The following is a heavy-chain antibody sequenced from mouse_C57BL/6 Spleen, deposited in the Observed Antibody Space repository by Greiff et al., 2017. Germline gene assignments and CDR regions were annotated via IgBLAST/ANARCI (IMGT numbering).Heavy chain of an antibody. Sequence: QVQLQQPGTELVKPGASVKLSCKASGYTFTSYWMHWVKQRPGQGLGWIGNINPSNGGTNYNEKFKSKATLTVDKSSSTAYMQLSSLTSEDSAVYYCARWRGDYDEGYYAMDYWGQGTSVTVSS. CDR3: ARWRGDYDEGYYAMDY. V-gene: IGHV1-53*01. CDR2: INPSNGGT. CDR1: GYTFTSYW. J-gene: IGHJ4*01. D-gene: IGHD2-4*01.